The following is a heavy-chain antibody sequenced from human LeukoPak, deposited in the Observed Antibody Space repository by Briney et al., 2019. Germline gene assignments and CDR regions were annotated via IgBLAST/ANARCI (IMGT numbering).Heavy chain of an antibody. CDR3: ARHGGYSYAYVGY. V-gene: IGHV3-21*06. CDR1: GFTFSSYT. D-gene: IGHD5-18*01. Sequence: GGALRLACAASGFTFSSYTMTWVRQAPGKGLGWVSSISSSSSYIYYADSMKGRFTISRDNAKHTLYLQMSSLRAQDTAVYYCARHGGYSYAYVGYWGQGTLVTVSS. J-gene: IGHJ4*02. CDR2: ISSSSSYI.